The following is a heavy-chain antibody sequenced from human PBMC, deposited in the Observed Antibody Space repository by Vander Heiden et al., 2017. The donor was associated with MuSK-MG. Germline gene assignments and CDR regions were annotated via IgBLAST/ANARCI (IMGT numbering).Heavy chain of an antibody. CDR2: IIPIFGTA. Sequence: QVQLVQSGAEVKKPGSSVKVSCKASGGTFSSYAISWVRQAPGQGLEWMGGIIPIFGTANYAQKGQGRVTITADESTSTAYMELSSLRSEETAVYYCARVPPGSGEIYYFDYWGQGTLVTVSS. J-gene: IGHJ4*02. V-gene: IGHV1-69*01. D-gene: IGHD2-15*01. CDR3: ARVPPGSGEIYYFDY. CDR1: GGTFSSYA.